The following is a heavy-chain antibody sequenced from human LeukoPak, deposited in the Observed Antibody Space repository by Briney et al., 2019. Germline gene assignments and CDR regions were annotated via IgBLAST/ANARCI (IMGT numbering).Heavy chain of an antibody. CDR2: IWYDGSNK. CDR1: GFTFSSYG. CDR3: ARDWLFGGVVIAPGSAFDI. Sequence: GGSLRLSCAASGFTFSSYGMHWVRQAPGKGLEWVAVIWYDGSNKYYADSVKGRFTISRDNSKNTLYLQMNSLRAEDTAVYYCARDWLFGGVVIAPGSAFDIWGQGTMVTVSS. J-gene: IGHJ3*02. V-gene: IGHV3-33*01. D-gene: IGHD3-3*01.